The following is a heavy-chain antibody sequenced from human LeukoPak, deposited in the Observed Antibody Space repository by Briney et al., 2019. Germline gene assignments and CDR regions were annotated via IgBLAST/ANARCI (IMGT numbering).Heavy chain of an antibody. CDR3: ARYSGYEGGIDY. V-gene: IGHV1-8*03. Sequence: ASVKVSCKASGYTFTSYDINWVRQATGQGLEWMGWMNPNGGNTGYAQKFQGRVTITRNTSISTAYMELSSLRSEDTAVYYCARYSGYEGGIDYWGQGTLVTVSS. J-gene: IGHJ4*02. CDR2: MNPNGGNT. D-gene: IGHD5-12*01. CDR1: GYTFTSYD.